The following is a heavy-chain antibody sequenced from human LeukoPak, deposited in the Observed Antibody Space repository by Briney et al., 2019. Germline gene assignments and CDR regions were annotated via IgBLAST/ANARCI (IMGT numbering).Heavy chain of an antibody. CDR1: GFTFGSYA. D-gene: IGHD6-13*01. Sequence: GGSLRLSCAASGFTFGSYAVTWVRQAPGKGLEWVAVISYDGSNKYYADSVKGRFTISRDNSKNTLYLQMNSLRAEDTAVYYCATLAAAGTLVDYWGQGTLVTVSS. V-gene: IGHV3-30-3*01. J-gene: IGHJ4*02. CDR2: ISYDGSNK. CDR3: ATLAAAGTLVDY.